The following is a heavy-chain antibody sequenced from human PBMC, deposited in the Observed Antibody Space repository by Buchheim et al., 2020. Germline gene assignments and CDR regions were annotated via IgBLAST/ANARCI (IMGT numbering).Heavy chain of an antibody. J-gene: IGHJ4*02. CDR1: GFTFSDYY. V-gene: IGHV3-11*06. CDR3: ARDFTGFGIGSY. Sequence: QVQLVESGGGLVKPGESLRLSCAASGFTFSDYYMSWIRQAPGKGLEWVSYISNTNTYTNYADSVKGRFTISRANAKNSLYLQMDSLRAEDTAIYYCARDFTGFGIGSYWGQGTL. D-gene: IGHD3-16*01. CDR2: ISNTNTYT.